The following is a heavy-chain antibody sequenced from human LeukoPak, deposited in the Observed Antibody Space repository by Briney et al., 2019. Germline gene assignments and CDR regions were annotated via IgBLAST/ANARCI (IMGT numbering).Heavy chain of an antibody. CDR2: IYSGGST. J-gene: IGHJ4*02. Sequence: PGGSLRLSCAASGFTVSSNYMSWVRQAPGKGLEWVSVIYSGGSTYYADSVKGRFTISRDNSKNTLYLQMNSLRAEDTAVYYCARVAVTNSEFDYWGQGTLVTVSS. D-gene: IGHD4-17*01. CDR3: ARVAVTNSEFDY. CDR1: GFTVSSNY. V-gene: IGHV3-66*01.